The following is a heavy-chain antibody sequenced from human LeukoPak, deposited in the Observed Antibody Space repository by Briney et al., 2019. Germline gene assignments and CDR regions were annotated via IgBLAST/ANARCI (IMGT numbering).Heavy chain of an antibody. CDR2: IYYSGST. Sequence: SQTLSLTCTVSSGSISSYYGSWIRQPPGKGLEWIGYIYYSGSTNYNPSLKSRVTISVDTSKNQFSLKLSSVTAADTAVYYCASVSSSSWYYFDYWGQGTLVTVSS. J-gene: IGHJ4*02. D-gene: IGHD6-13*01. CDR3: ASVSSSSWYYFDY. V-gene: IGHV4-59*01. CDR1: SGSISSYY.